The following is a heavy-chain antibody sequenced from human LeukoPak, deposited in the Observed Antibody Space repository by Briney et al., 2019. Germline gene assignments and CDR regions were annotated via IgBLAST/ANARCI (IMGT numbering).Heavy chain of an antibody. V-gene: IGHV1-2*06. CDR1: GYTFTGYY. CDR2: INPNSGGT. Sequence: ASVKVSCKASGYTFTGYYMFWLRQAPGQGLEWMGRINPNSGGTNYAQKFQGRVTMTRDTSITTAYMELSSQRSDDTAVYYCARDLPSPGISVADDYWGQGTLVTV. J-gene: IGHJ4*02. D-gene: IGHD6-19*01. CDR3: ARDLPSPGISVADDY.